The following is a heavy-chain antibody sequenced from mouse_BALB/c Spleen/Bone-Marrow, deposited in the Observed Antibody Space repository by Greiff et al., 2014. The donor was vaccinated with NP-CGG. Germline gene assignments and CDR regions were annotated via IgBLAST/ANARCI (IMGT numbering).Heavy chain of an antibody. CDR1: GFTFSSFG. CDR3: ARSGSSSGYFDY. J-gene: IGHJ2*01. Sequence: DVKLVESGGGLVQPGGSRKLSCAASGFTFSSFGMHWVRQAPEKGLEWVAYISSGSSTVYYADKVMGRFTISRDNPKNTLFLQMTSLRSEDTAMYYCARSGSSSGYFDYWGQDTTLTVSS. D-gene: IGHD1-1*01. V-gene: IGHV5-17*02. CDR2: ISSGSSTV.